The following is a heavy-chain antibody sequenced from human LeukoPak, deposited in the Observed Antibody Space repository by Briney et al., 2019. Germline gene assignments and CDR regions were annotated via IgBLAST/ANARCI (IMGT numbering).Heavy chain of an antibody. CDR2: INHSGSA. CDR1: GGSISSYY. V-gene: IGHV4-34*01. CDR3: ARARGDYYDSSGYYSAFDY. J-gene: IGHJ4*02. Sequence: PSETLSLTCTVSGGSISSYYWSWIRQPPGKGLEWIGEINHSGSANYNPSLKSQVTISVDMSKNQFSLKLSSVTAADTAVYYCARARGDYYDSSGYYSAFDYWGQGTLVTVSS. D-gene: IGHD3-22*01.